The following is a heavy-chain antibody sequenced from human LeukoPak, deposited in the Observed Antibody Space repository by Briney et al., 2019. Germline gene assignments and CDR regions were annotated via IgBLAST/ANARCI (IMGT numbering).Heavy chain of an antibody. CDR1: GGSISSYY. D-gene: IGHD2-2*01. CDR2: IYYSGST. V-gene: IGHV4-59*06. Sequence: SETLSLTCTVSGGSISSYYWSWIRQHPGKGLEWIGYIYYSGSTYYNPSLKSRVTISVDTSKNQFSLKLSSVTAADTAVYYCARNSVPAAAFDYWGQGTLVTVSS. CDR3: ARNSVPAAAFDY. J-gene: IGHJ4*02.